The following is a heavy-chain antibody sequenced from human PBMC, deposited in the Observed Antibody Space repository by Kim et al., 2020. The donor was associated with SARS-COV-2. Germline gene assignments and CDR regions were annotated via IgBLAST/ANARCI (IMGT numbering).Heavy chain of an antibody. V-gene: IGHV1-24*01. J-gene: IGHJ4*02. Sequence: YAQKFQGRVTMTEDTSTDTAYMELSSLRSEDTAVYYCATAGGIAARPLGYWGQGTLVTVSS. CDR3: ATAGGIAARPLGY. D-gene: IGHD6-6*01.